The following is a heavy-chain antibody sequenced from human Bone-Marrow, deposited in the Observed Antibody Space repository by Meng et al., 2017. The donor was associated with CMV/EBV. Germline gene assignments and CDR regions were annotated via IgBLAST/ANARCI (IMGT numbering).Heavy chain of an antibody. V-gene: IGHV3-33*01. J-gene: IGHJ4*02. CDR2: IWYDGSNK. CDR3: ARDRLRYFDY. CDR1: GFTFSSSG. D-gene: IGHD2-15*01. Sequence: LSCAASGFTFSSSGMHWVRQAPGKGLEWVAIIWYDGSNKDYADSVKGRFTISRDNSKNTLYLQMNSLRAEDTAVYYCARDRLRYFDYWGQGTLVTVSS.